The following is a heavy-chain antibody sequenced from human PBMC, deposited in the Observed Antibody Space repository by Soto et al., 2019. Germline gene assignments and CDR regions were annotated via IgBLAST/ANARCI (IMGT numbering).Heavy chain of an antibody. CDR2: ISSSSIYI. CDR3: ARDDDKGVVTPMGSYYGMDV. V-gene: IGHV3-21*01. J-gene: IGHJ6*02. Sequence: PWGPLRLSCRASGVTFSSFSMNWVRQAPGKGLEWVSSISSSSIYIYYADSMKGRFTVSRDNAKNSLYLQLNSLRAEDTAVYYCARDDDKGVVTPMGSYYGMDVWGQGTTVTVSS. D-gene: IGHD2-21*02. CDR1: GVTFSSFS.